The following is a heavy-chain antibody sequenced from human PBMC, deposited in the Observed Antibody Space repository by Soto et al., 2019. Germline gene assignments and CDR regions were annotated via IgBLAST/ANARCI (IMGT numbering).Heavy chain of an antibody. D-gene: IGHD3-3*01. Sequence: EVQLVESGGGLVKPGGSLRLSCAASGFTFSSYSMNWVRQAPGKGLEWVSSISSSSSYIYYADSVKGRFTISRDNAKNSLYLQMTSLRAEDTAVYYCARAGDTIFGVVITTSWYYYYYGMDVWGQGTTVTVSS. CDR3: ARAGDTIFGVVITTSWYYYYYGMDV. V-gene: IGHV3-21*01. CDR2: ISSSSSYI. CDR1: GFTFSSYS. J-gene: IGHJ6*02.